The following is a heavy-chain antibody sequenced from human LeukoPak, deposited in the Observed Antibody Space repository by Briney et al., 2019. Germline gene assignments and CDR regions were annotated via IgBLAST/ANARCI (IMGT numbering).Heavy chain of an antibody. CDR3: ARDLARGYSYGYNAFDI. CDR1: GYTFTGYY. J-gene: IGHJ3*02. D-gene: IGHD5-18*01. CDR2: INPNSGGT. V-gene: IGHV1-2*02. Sequence: GASVKVSCKASGYTFTGYYMHWVRQAPGQGLEWMGWINPNSGGTNYAQKFQGRVTMTRDTSISTAYMELRSLRSDDTAVYFCARDLARGYSYGYNAFDIWGQGTMVTVSS.